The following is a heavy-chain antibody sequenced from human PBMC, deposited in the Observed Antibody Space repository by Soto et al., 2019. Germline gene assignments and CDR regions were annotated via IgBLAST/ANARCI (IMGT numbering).Heavy chain of an antibody. V-gene: IGHV1-18*03. J-gene: IGHJ6*02. Sequence: QVQLVQSGPEVKKPGASVKVSCKTSGYTFTSYGITWVRQAPGQGLEWMGWISGFNGKTKYVQKFQGRVTMTTDTSTSTAYMELRSLKSDDMAVYYCARDVVLVPTTMDVWGQGTTVTVSS. CDR1: GYTFTSYG. CDR2: ISGFNGKT. CDR3: ARDVVLVPTTMDV. D-gene: IGHD2-2*01.